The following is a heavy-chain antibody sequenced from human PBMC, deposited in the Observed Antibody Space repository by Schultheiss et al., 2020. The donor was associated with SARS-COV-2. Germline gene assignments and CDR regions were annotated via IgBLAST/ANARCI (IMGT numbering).Heavy chain of an antibody. Sequence: GGSLRLSCAASGFTFSDHYMDWVRQAPGKGLEWVSVISGSGGGTYYVDSVKGRFTISRDNSKNTLYLQMNSLRAEDTAVYYSARLMDDFWSGPKGWFDPWGQGTLVTVSS. CDR1: GFTFSDHY. CDR2: ISGSGGGT. CDR3: ARLMDDFWSGPKGWFDP. J-gene: IGHJ5*02. V-gene: IGHV3-66*02. D-gene: IGHD3-3*01.